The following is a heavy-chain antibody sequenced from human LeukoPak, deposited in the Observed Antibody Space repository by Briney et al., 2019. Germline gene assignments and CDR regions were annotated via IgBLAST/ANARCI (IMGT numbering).Heavy chain of an antibody. D-gene: IGHD6-13*01. CDR3: AKIGWYSSSWYGALGYYYYYYMDV. J-gene: IGHJ6*03. Sequence: SGTLSLTCAVSGGSISSSNWWSWVRQPPGKGLEWIGEFYHSGSTNYNPSLKSRVTMSVDTSKNQFSLKLSSVTAADTAVYYCAKIGWYSSSWYGALGYYYYYYMDVWGKGTTVTVSS. CDR1: GGSISSSNW. CDR2: FYHSGST. V-gene: IGHV4-4*02.